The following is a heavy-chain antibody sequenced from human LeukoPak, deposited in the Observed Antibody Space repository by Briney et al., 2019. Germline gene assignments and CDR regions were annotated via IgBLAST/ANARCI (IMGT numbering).Heavy chain of an antibody. CDR3: ARAQGGWFGEFHFDY. CDR2: IYYSGST. J-gene: IGHJ4*02. D-gene: IGHD3-10*01. V-gene: IGHV4-31*03. Sequence: PSGTLSLTCTVSGGSISSGGYYWSWIRQHPGKGLEWIGYIYYSGSTYYNPSLKSRVTISVDTSKNQFSLKLSSVTAADTAVYYCARAQGGWFGEFHFDYWGQGTLVTVSS. CDR1: GGSISSGGYY.